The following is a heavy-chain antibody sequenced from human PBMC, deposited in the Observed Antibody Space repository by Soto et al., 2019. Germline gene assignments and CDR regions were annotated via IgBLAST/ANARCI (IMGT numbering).Heavy chain of an antibody. CDR3: QSEIARDYYGMVV. J-gene: IGHJ6*02. CDR1: GFTFSSYA. CDR2: ISGSGGST. V-gene: IGHV3-23*01. Sequence: EVQLLESGGGLVQPGGSLRLSCAASGFTFSSYAMSWVRQAPGKGLEWVSAISGSGGSTYYADSVKGRFTISRDNSKNTLYLQMNSLRAEDTAVYYCQSEIARDYYGMVVWGQGTTVTVSS.